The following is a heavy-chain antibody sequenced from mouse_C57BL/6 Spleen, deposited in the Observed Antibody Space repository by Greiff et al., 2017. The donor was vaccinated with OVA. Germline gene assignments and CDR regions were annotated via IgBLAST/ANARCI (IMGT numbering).Heavy chain of an antibody. Sequence: VQLQQPGAELVRPGSSVKLSCKASGYTFTSYWMDWVKQRPGQGLEWIGNIYPSDSETHYNQKFKDKATLTVDKSSSTAYMQLSSLTSEDSAVYYCARSGYGSPYYFDYWGQGTTLTVSS. D-gene: IGHD1-1*01. CDR1: GYTFTSYW. J-gene: IGHJ2*01. V-gene: IGHV1-61*01. CDR2: IYPSDSET. CDR3: ARSGYGSPYYFDY.